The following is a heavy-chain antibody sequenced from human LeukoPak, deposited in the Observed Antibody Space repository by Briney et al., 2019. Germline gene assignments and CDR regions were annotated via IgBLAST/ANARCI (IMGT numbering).Heavy chain of an antibody. CDR3: ATDDYRGLGY. V-gene: IGHV3-74*01. Sequence: GGSLRLSCTTSGIIFRNYWIHWVRQAPGKGLVWVSHITQDGSSTFYADSVKGRFTTSRDNAKNTVFLQMNSLTAEDPGVYYCATDDYRGLGYWGQGILVTVSS. CDR1: GIIFRNYW. J-gene: IGHJ4*02. CDR2: ITQDGSST. D-gene: IGHD4-11*01.